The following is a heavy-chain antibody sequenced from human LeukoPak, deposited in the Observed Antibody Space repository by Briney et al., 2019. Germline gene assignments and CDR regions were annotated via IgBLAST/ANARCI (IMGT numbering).Heavy chain of an antibody. CDR2: IYTSGST. D-gene: IGHD6-19*01. V-gene: IGHV4-61*02. CDR3: ARDSPTRWLRTYYYHYMDV. J-gene: IGHJ6*03. Sequence: PSETLSLTCTVSGGSISSGSYYWSWIRQPAGKGLEWIGRIYTSGSTNYNPSLKSRVTISVDTSKNQFSLKLSSVTAADTAVYYCARDSPTRWLRTYYYHYMDVWGKGTTVTISS. CDR1: GGSISSGSYY.